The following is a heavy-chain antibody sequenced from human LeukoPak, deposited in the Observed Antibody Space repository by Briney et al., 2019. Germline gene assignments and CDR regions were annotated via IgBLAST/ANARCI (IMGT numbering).Heavy chain of an antibody. CDR1: GGSISSSSYY. CDR3: ARPEHHSSSDAFDI. V-gene: IGHV4-39*01. Sequence: SETLSLTCTVSGGSISSSSYYWGWIRQPPGKGLEWIGSIYYSGSTYYNPSLKSRVTISVDTSKNQFSLKLSSVTAADTAVYYCARPEHHSSSDAFDIWGQGTMVTVSS. CDR2: IYYSGST. J-gene: IGHJ3*02. D-gene: IGHD6-13*01.